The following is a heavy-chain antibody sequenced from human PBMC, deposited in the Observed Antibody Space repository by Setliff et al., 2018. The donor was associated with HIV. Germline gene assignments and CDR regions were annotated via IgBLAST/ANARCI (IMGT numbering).Heavy chain of an antibody. J-gene: IGHJ4*02. Sequence: LSLTCTVSGGSISSYYWSWIRQPPGKGLEWIGYIYTSGSTNYNPSLKSRVTISLDTSKNQFSLKLSSVTAADTAVYYCARGFDYAQRPPLYYFDYWGQGTLVTVS. CDR1: GGSISSYY. CDR3: ARGFDYAQRPPLYYFDY. V-gene: IGHV4-4*09. D-gene: IGHD2-2*01. CDR2: IYTSGST.